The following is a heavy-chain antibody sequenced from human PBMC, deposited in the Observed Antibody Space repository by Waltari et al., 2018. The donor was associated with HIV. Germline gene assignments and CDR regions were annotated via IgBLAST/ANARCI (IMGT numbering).Heavy chain of an antibody. CDR2: MSASGGTT. J-gene: IGHJ4*02. Sequence: EVQLVESGGGLVQPGGSLRLSCTASGFTFNNFAMSWVRQAPGKGLECVSGMSASGGTTYYADSVKGRFTVSRDNFKNTVYLQMNSLRAGDTAIYYCAKAVMETAVSSPVDCWGQGALVTVSS. V-gene: IGHV3-23*04. CDR3: AKAVMETAVSSPVDC. D-gene: IGHD5-18*01. CDR1: GFTFNNFA.